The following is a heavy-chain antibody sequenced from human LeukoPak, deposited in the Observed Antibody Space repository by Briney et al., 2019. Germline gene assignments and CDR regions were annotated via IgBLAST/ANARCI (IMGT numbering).Heavy chain of an antibody. Sequence: PSETLSRKCTISGGSISCYYWSWIRQPPGKGLMWMGNMFNIGSTHNKPSLECRDAMSVHTSKNQFTLKWTAVTAADTAVYDCARAPLSYGLDVWGQGTTVTVSS. J-gene: IGHJ6*02. CDR3: ARAPLSYGLDV. V-gene: IGHV4-59*01. CDR1: GGSISCYY. CDR2: MFNIGST.